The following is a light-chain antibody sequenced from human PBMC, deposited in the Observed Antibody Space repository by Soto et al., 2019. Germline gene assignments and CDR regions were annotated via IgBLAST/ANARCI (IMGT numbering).Light chain of an antibody. V-gene: IGKV1-39*01. CDR2: AAS. Sequence: DIQITQSPSSLSASVGDRVTITCRASQSISSYLNWYQQKPGKAPKLLIYAASSLQSGVPSRFSGSGSGTDFTLTISSLQPEDFATYYCQQSYSLPVWTFGQGTRLEIK. J-gene: IGKJ5*01. CDR3: QQSYSLPVWT. CDR1: QSISSY.